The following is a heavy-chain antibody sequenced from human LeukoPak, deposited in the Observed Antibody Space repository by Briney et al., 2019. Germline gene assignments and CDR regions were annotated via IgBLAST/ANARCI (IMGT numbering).Heavy chain of an antibody. J-gene: IGHJ5*02. D-gene: IGHD4-23*01. Sequence: ASVKVSCKASGYTFISYYMHWVRQAPGQGLEWMGIINPSGGGTTYAQKFQGRVTMTRDTSTSTVYMELSSLRSEDTAVYYCARVQDGGQGEYNWFDPWGQGTLVTVSS. CDR3: ARVQDGGQGEYNWFDP. CDR2: INPSGGGT. CDR1: GYTFISYY. V-gene: IGHV1-46*01.